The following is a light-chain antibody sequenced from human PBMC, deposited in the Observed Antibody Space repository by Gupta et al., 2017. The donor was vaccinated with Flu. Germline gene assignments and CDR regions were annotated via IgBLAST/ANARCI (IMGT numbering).Light chain of an antibody. CDR3: QQDVSYPWT. V-gene: IGKV1-5*03. CDR2: EAS. Sequence: PYTLSASVGDRVTITCRASQSVRSWLAWYQQRPGRAPKLLIYEASNLEDGVPSRFSGSGSGTEFTLTITSLQPGDFASYHCQQDVSYPWTFGQGTKVEIK. J-gene: IGKJ1*01. CDR1: QSVRSW.